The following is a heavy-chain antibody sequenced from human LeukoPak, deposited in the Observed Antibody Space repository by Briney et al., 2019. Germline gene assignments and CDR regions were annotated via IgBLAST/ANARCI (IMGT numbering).Heavy chain of an antibody. CDR3: ASLTYYFDSSGYYPGYFQH. V-gene: IGHV3-30-3*01. CDR1: GFTFSSHA. D-gene: IGHD3-22*01. J-gene: IGHJ1*01. CDR2: ISYDGSNK. Sequence: GGSLRLSCAASGFTFSSHAMHWVRQAPGKGLEWVAVISYDGSNKYYADSVKGRFTISRDNAKNSLYLQMNSLRAEDTAVYYCASLTYYFDSSGYYPGYFQHWGQGTLVTVSS.